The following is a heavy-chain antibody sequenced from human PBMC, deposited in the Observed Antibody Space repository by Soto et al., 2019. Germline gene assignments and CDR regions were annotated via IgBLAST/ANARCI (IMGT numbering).Heavy chain of an antibody. J-gene: IGHJ6*02. CDR2: ISYDGSSE. V-gene: IGHV3-30-3*01. Sequence: PXASLRLSCAASGFTFNSYAMHWVRQAPGKGLEWLTIISYDGSSEYYVESVKGRFTVSRDTSKNTLYLQMNSLRPEDTAIYYCARGSSYSFWSGSKPNPMDVWGQGTTVTVSS. CDR3: ARGSSYSFWSGSKPNPMDV. CDR1: GFTFNSYA. D-gene: IGHD3-3*01.